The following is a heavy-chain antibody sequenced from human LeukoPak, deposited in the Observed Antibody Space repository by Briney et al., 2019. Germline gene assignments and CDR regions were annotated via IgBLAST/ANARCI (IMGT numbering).Heavy chain of an antibody. CDR3: AKGGSGYDWDIDY. V-gene: IGHV3-33*06. Sequence: PGRSLRLSCAASGFTFSSYGMHWVRQAPGKGLEWVAVIWYDGSNKYYADSVKGRFTISRDNSKNTLYLQTNSLRAEDTAVYYCAKGGSGYDWDIDYWGQGTLVTVSS. CDR1: GFTFSSYG. D-gene: IGHD5-12*01. CDR2: IWYDGSNK. J-gene: IGHJ4*02.